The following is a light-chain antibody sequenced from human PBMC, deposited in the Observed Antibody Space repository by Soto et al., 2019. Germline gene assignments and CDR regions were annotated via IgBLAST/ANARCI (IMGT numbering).Light chain of an antibody. CDR3: QAFDNLPSIP. CDR2: DAS. Sequence: DIQMTQSPSSLSASVGDRVTITCEASQDIKKFLNWYQQKPGKAPKLLIHDASTLETGVPSRFSGSGFGTDFTFIINSLQAEDFATYFCQAFDNLPSIPFGQGARLEIK. CDR1: QDIKKF. V-gene: IGKV1-33*01. J-gene: IGKJ5*01.